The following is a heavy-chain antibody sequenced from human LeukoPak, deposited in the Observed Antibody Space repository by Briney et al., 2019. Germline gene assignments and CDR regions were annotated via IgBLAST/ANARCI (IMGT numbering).Heavy chain of an antibody. CDR1: GGSFSGYY. Sequence: SETLSLTCAVYGGSFSGYYWSWIRQPPGKGLEWIGEINHSGSTNYNPSLKSRVTISVDTSKNQFSLKLSSVTAADTAVYYCARGSGSSWYPKDNWFDPWGQGTLVTVSS. CDR2: INHSGST. CDR3: ARGSGSSWYPKDNWFDP. J-gene: IGHJ5*02. V-gene: IGHV4-34*01. D-gene: IGHD6-13*01.